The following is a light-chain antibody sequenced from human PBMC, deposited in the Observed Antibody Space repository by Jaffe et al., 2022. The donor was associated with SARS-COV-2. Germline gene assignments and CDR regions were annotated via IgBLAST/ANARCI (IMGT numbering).Light chain of an antibody. CDR1: SSNVGSDT. CDR2: SNN. Sequence: QSVLTQPPSASGTPGQRVTISCSGSSSNVGSDTVNWYQQLPGTAPKLLIYSNNQRPSGVPDRFSGSKSGTSASLAISGLQSEDEADYYCAVWHDSLHGWMFGGGTKLTVL. CDR3: AVWHDSLHGWM. J-gene: IGLJ3*02. V-gene: IGLV1-44*01.